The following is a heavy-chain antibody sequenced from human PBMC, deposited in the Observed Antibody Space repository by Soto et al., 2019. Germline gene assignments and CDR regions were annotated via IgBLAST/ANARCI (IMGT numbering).Heavy chain of an antibody. D-gene: IGHD3-3*01. CDR1: GFTFTSSA. CDR3: ATSSFWSGYPLDY. CDR2: IVVGSGNT. J-gene: IGHJ4*02. Sequence: SVKVSCKASGFTFTSSAVQWVRQARGQRLEWIGWIVVGSGNTNNAQKFQERVTITRDMSTSAAYMELSSLRSEDTAVYYCATSSFWSGYPLDYWGQGTLVTVSS. V-gene: IGHV1-58*01.